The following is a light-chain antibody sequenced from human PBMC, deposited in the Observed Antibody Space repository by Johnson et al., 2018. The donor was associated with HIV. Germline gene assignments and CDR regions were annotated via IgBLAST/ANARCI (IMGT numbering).Light chain of an antibody. J-gene: IGLJ1*01. Sequence: QSVLTQPPSVSATPGQKVTISCSGSSSNIGNNYVSWYQQLPGTAPKLLIYENTKRPSGIPDRFSGSKSGTSATLGIPGLPTGDEADYYCGTWDTSLSAGGVFGTGTKVTVL. CDR1: SSNIGNNY. CDR3: GTWDTSLSAGGV. V-gene: IGLV1-51*02. CDR2: ENT.